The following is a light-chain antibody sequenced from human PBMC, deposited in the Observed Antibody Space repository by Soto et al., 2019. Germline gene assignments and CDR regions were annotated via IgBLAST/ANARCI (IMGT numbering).Light chain of an antibody. V-gene: IGKV1-39*01. CDR1: QSISSY. CDR2: AAS. Sequence: DLPMTQSPSSLSASVGDRVTITCRASQSISSYLNWYQQKPGKAPKLLIYAASSLQSGLPSRFSGSGPPTDFPLTISSLQPEDFATYYCQQSYSTPWTFRQGTKVAIK. J-gene: IGKJ1*01. CDR3: QQSYSTPWT.